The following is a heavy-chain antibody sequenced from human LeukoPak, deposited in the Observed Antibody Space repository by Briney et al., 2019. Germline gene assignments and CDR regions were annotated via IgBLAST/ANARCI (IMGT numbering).Heavy chain of an antibody. CDR1: GFTFSNAW. Sequence: GGSLRLSCAASGFTFSNAWMNWVRQAPGKGLEWVGRIKSKAYGGTIDYAAPVKGRYTISRDGSKNTLYLQMNSLKTEDTAVYYCTTDYGSSISSYYYYGMDVWGQGTTVTVSS. J-gene: IGHJ6*02. V-gene: IGHV3-15*07. D-gene: IGHD2-21*01. CDR2: IKSKAYGGTI. CDR3: TTDYGSSISSYYYYGMDV.